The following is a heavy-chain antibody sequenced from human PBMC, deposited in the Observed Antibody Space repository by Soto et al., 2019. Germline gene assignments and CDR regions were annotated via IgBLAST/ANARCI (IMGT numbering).Heavy chain of an antibody. D-gene: IGHD6-19*01. CDR1: GFTFASHA. CDR3: ASWVIALGGTGYFRH. Sequence: GSLRLSCAASGFTFASHAMSWVRQAPGKGLEWVSGISANGGRANYADSVKGRFSLSRDNSKNTMFPQMDSLTAEDTAIYYCASWVIALGGTGYFRHWGQGTLVTVSS. V-gene: IGHV3-23*01. J-gene: IGHJ1*01. CDR2: ISANGGRA.